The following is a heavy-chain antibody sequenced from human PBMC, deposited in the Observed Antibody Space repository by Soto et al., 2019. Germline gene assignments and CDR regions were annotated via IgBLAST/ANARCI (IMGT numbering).Heavy chain of an antibody. V-gene: IGHV1-8*01. Sequence: QVQLVQSGAEVKKPGASVKVSCKASGYTFTSYDINWVRPATGQGLEWMGWRNPNSGNTGYAQKFQDRVTMTINTCISTAYMELSSLMSEDTAGYYCARAWDVYYYDYYMDVWGKGTTVTVSS. J-gene: IGHJ6*03. CDR3: ARAWDVYYYDYYMDV. D-gene: IGHD1-26*01. CDR1: GYTFTSYD. CDR2: RNPNSGNT.